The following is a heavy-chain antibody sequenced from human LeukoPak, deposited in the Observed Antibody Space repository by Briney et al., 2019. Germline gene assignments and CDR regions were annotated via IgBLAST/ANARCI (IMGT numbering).Heavy chain of an antibody. CDR3: ATDTKLRGFDY. Sequence: SETLSLTCTVSGGSVSGSYWSWIRQPPGKGLEWIGEINHSGSTNYNPSLKSRVTISVDTSKNQFSLKLSSVTAADTAVYYCATDTKLRGFDYWGQGTLVTVSS. CDR2: INHSGST. J-gene: IGHJ4*02. V-gene: IGHV4-34*01. CDR1: GGSVSGSY. D-gene: IGHD2-2*01.